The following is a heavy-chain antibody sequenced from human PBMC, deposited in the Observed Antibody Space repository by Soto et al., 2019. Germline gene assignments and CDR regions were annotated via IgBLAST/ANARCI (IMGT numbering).Heavy chain of an antibody. CDR2: IKQDGSEK. D-gene: IGHD4-17*01. CDR1: GFTFSRYW. J-gene: IGHJ4*02. V-gene: IGHV3-7*03. CDR3: ARVRYGGNSYYFDY. Sequence: PGGSLRLSCAASGFTFSRYWMSWVRQAPGRGLERVANIKQDGSEKYYVASVKGRFTMSKDNVKNSLYLQMNSLRAEDTALYYCARVRYGGNSYYFDYWGQGTQVTVSS.